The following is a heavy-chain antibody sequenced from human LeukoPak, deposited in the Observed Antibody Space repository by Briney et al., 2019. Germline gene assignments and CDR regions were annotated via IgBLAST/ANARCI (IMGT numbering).Heavy chain of an antibody. CDR3: AKGSRRPNSSSWYLVDYFDY. D-gene: IGHD6-13*01. V-gene: IGHV3-33*06. Sequence: GGSLRLSCAASGFTFSSYGMHWVRQAPGKGLEWVAVIWYDGSNKYYADSVKGRFTISRDNSKNTLYLQMNSLRAEDTAVYYCAKGSRRPNSSSWYLVDYFDYWGQGTLVTVSS. J-gene: IGHJ4*02. CDR1: GFTFSSYG. CDR2: IWYDGSNK.